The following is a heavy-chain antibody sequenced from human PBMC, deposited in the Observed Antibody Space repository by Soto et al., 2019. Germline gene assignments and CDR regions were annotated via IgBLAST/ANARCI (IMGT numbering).Heavy chain of an antibody. J-gene: IGHJ5*02. CDR2: ISSGGTTI. V-gene: IGHV3-48*03. CDR1: GFTLSSYE. D-gene: IGHD5-18*01. CDR3: AREGDSHAFRGFDL. Sequence: GGSLRLSCAASGFTLSSYEMNWVRQAPGKGLEWVSYISSGGTTIYYADSVKGRFTISRDNAKNSLDLQMNSLRADDSAIYSCAREGDSHAFRGFDLWGQGTPVTVSS.